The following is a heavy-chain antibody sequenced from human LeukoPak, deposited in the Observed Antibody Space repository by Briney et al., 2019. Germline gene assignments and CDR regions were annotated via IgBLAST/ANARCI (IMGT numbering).Heavy chain of an antibody. D-gene: IGHD3-16*01. CDR1: AYSFTNYG. CDR3: ARDYVGDNWFDP. Sequence: SVKVSCKASAYSFTNYGLTWVRQAPGQGLECMGWISGHNGNTAYAQKFQGRVTMTRDTSISTAYMELSRLRSDDTAVYYCARDYVGDNWFDPWGQGTLVTVSS. J-gene: IGHJ5*02. V-gene: IGHV1-18*01. CDR2: ISGHNGNT.